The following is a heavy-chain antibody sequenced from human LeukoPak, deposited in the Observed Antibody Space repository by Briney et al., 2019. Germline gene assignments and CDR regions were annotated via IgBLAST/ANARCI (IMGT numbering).Heavy chain of an antibody. J-gene: IGHJ6*03. CDR2: IKQDGSEK. CDR1: GFTFSSNW. Sequence: AGGSLRLSCAASGFTFSSNWMSWVRQAPGKGLEWVANIKQDGSEKYYVDSVKGRFTISRDNAKNSLYLQMNSLRAEDTAVYYCAKVGAAAYYYYMDVWGKGTTVTVSS. D-gene: IGHD6-13*01. CDR3: AKVGAAAYYYYMDV. V-gene: IGHV3-7*03.